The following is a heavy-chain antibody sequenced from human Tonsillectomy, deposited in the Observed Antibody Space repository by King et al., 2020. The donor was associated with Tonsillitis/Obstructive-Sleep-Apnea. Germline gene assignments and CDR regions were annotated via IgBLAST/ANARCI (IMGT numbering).Heavy chain of an antibody. Sequence: VQLVESGGGVVQPGRSLRLSCAASGFTFSNYGMHWVRQAPGKGLEWVTVISYDGSNKYYADSVKGRFTVSRDNSKNTLFLQVNSLRAEDTAVYYCAKDEYYYATGGSPRYLGSWGQGTLVTVSS. V-gene: IGHV3-30*18. CDR1: GFTFSNYG. J-gene: IGHJ4*02. CDR3: AKDEYYYATGGSPRYLGS. CDR2: ISYDGSNK. D-gene: IGHD3-22*01.